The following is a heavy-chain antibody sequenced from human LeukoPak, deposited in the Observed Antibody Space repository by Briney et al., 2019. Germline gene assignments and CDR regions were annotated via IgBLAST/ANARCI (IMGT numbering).Heavy chain of an antibody. CDR3: ARGGAVAGSWLDY. D-gene: IGHD6-19*01. CDR2: ISYDGSNK. Sequence: QPGRSLRLSCAASGFTFSSYAMHWVRQAPGKGLEWVAVISYDGSNKYYADSVKGRFTISRDNSKNTLYLQMNSLRAEDTAVYYCARGGAVAGSWLDYWGQGTLVTVSS. J-gene: IGHJ4*02. V-gene: IGHV3-30*01. CDR1: GFTFSSYA.